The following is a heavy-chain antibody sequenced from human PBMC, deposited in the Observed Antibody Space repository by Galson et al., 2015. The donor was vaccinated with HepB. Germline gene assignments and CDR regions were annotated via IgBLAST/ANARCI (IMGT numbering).Heavy chain of an antibody. CDR3: AKNPRTPIVVLPATMSRFDY. V-gene: IGHV3-23*01. CDR1: GFTFSSCA. Sequence: SLRLSCAASGFTFSSCAMSWVRQAPGKGLEWVSTLSGSSGSTYYADSVKGLFTISRDNSKNTLYLRMNSLRAEDTAVYYCAKNPRTPIVVLPATMSRFDYWGQGTLVTVSS. J-gene: IGHJ4*02. D-gene: IGHD2-2*01. CDR2: LSGSSGST.